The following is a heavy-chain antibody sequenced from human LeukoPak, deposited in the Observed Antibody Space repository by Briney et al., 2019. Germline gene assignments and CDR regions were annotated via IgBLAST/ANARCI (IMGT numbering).Heavy chain of an antibody. CDR1: GFTFSSYA. Sequence: GGSLRLSCAASGFTFSSYAMHWVRQAPGKGLEYVSAISSNGGSTYYAHSVKGRFAISRDNSKNTLYLQMGSLRAEDMAVYYCARGGSGSYLYYFDYWGQGTLVTVSS. CDR3: ARGGSGSYLYYFDY. D-gene: IGHD3-10*01. J-gene: IGHJ4*02. V-gene: IGHV3-64*01. CDR2: ISSNGGST.